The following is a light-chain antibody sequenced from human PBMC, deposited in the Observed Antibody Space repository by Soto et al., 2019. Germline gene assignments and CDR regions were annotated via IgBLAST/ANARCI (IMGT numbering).Light chain of an antibody. CDR1: QSISSW. J-gene: IGKJ1*01. CDR3: QQYNSHWT. Sequence: IQMTQSPSTLSGSVGDRVTITCRASQSISSWLAWYQQKPGKAPKLLIYKASSLESGVPSRFSGSGSGTEFTLTIRSLQPDEFATYYCQQYNSHWTFGQGTKLEIK. CDR2: KAS. V-gene: IGKV1-5*03.